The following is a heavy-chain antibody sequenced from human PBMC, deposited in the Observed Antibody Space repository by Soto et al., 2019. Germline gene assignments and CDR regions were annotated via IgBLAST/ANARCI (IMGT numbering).Heavy chain of an antibody. CDR1: GYTFTSYY. V-gene: IGHV1-46*01. Sequence: ASVKVSCQASGYTFTSYYMHWVRQAPGQGLEWMGIINPSGGSTSYAQEFQGRVTMTRDTSTSTVYMELSSLRSEDTAVYYCARDLTVTGSYYYYGMDVWGQGTTVTVSS. CDR2: INPSGGST. D-gene: IGHD4-17*01. CDR3: ARDLTVTGSYYYYGMDV. J-gene: IGHJ6*02.